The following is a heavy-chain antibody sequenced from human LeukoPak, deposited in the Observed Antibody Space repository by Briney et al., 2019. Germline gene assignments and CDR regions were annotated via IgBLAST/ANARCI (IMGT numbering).Heavy chain of an antibody. CDR2: ISYDGSNK. Sequence: GRSLRLSCAASGFTFSSYAMHWVRQAPGKGLEWVAVISYDGSNKYYADSVKGRFTISRDNSKNTLYLQMNSLRAEDTAVYYCARTTRPYGAYYYYYMDVWGKGTTVTVSS. D-gene: IGHD4-17*01. CDR1: GFTFSSYA. CDR3: ARTTRPYGAYYYYYMDV. V-gene: IGHV3-30-3*01. J-gene: IGHJ6*03.